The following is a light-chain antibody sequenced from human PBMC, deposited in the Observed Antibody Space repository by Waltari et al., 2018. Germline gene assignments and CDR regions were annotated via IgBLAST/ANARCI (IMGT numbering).Light chain of an antibody. CDR2: STN. Sequence: QTVVTQEPSFSVSPGGTVTLTCGLSSGSVSTSNYPSWYQQTPGQAPRTLIYSTNTRSSGVPDRFSGSTLGNKAALTITGAQADDESHYYCLLFMGSAIWVFGGGTKLTVV. V-gene: IGLV8-61*01. J-gene: IGLJ3*02. CDR1: SGSVSTSNY. CDR3: LLFMGSAIWV.